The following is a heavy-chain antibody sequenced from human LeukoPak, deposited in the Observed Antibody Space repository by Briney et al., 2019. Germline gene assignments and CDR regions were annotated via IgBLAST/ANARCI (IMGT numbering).Heavy chain of an antibody. J-gene: IGHJ4*02. CDR3: ARVFGIAAAGTVDY. V-gene: IGHV3-21*01. CDR1: GFTFSSYS. D-gene: IGHD6-13*01. Sequence: GGSLRLSCAASGFTFSSYSMNWVRQAPGKGLEWVSSISSSSSYIYYADSVKGRFTISRDNAKNSLYLQMNSLRAEDTAVYYCARVFGIAAAGTVDYWGQGTLVTVSS. CDR2: ISSSSSYI.